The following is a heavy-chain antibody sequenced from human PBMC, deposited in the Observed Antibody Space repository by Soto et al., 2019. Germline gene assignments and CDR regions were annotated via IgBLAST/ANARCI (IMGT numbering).Heavy chain of an antibody. CDR2: IDYSGSA. CDR1: VGCISSGANY. J-gene: IGHJ5*02. D-gene: IGHD2-2*01. V-gene: IGHV4-31*03. CDR3: ARVLCSSTTGYFPDWFDP. Sequence: LXLTCPFSVGCISSGANYWCWLRQCPGNGLEWIGNIDYSGSAYYNPSLKVRLTMSVDTSKNSFYLKLTSVTDADTAVYYCARVLCSSTTGYFPDWFDPWGQGTLVTVYS.